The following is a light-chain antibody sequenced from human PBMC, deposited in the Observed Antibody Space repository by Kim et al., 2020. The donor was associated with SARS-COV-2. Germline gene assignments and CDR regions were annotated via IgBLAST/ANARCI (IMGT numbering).Light chain of an antibody. Sequence: SVAPGERATRCCRASQSVSNNVAWYQQKPGQAPRLLIYGAYTRATGIPARFSGSGSGTEFTLTISSLQSEDFALYCCQQYSNSWTFGQGTKVDIK. CDR3: QQYSNSWT. J-gene: IGKJ1*01. CDR2: GAY. CDR1: QSVSNN. V-gene: IGKV3-15*01.